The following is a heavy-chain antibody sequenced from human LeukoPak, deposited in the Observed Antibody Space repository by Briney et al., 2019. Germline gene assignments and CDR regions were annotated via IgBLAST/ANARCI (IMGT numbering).Heavy chain of an antibody. CDR1: GFTFSSYA. Sequence: GGSLRLSCAASGFTFSSYAMSWVRQAPGKGLEWVGRIKSKTDGGTTDYAAPVKGRFTISRDDSKNTLYLQMNSLKTEDTAVYYCTRGYCSSTSCHPFDYWGQGTLVTVSS. V-gene: IGHV3-15*01. D-gene: IGHD2-2*01. J-gene: IGHJ4*02. CDR2: IKSKTDGGTT. CDR3: TRGYCSSTSCHPFDY.